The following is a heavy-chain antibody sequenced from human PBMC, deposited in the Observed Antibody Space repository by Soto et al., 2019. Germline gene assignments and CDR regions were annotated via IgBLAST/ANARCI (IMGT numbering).Heavy chain of an antibody. CDR2: GIHSGGTT. V-gene: IGHV1-46*01. Sequence: QVQLVQSGAEVKKPGASVKVSCKASGYSISDFYMHWVRQAPGQGLEWMGIGIHSGGTTYAQQFQGRVTMTWDTSTSIVYMELSSLRSEDTAVYYCARRGGGNSPDCWGQGTLVTVSS. CDR3: ARRGGGNSPDC. J-gene: IGHJ4*02. CDR1: GYSISDFY. D-gene: IGHD2-21*02.